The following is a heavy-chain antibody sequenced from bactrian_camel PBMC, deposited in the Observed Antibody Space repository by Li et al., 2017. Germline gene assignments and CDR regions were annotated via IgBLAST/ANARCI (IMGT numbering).Heavy chain of an antibody. CDR2: ISSDSSAT. CDR1: GISVSTYY. V-gene: IGHV3-2*01. J-gene: IGHJ7*01. D-gene: IGHD6*01. Sequence: HVQLVESGGNVVQPGGSLRLSCTASGISVSTYYSTWVRQAPGKGLEWVSSISSDSSATYYSDSMKGRFTISRDNAENTLYLQMNSLQSEDTALYYCATGSWYRPDGMDYWGKGTQVTVS.